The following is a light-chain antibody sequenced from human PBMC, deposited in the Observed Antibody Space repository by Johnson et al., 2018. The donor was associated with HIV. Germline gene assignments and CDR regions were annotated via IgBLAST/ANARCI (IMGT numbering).Light chain of an antibody. CDR2: EKN. CDR1: TSNIGNNY. Sequence: QAVLTQPPSVSAAPGQKVTISCSGSTSNIGNNYVSWYQQLPGTAPKLLIYEKNKRPSGIPDRFSASKSGTSATLVITGLQTGDEADYYCGAWDSSLSAWSFGAGTKVAVL. V-gene: IGLV1-51*02. CDR3: GAWDSSLSAWS. J-gene: IGLJ1*01.